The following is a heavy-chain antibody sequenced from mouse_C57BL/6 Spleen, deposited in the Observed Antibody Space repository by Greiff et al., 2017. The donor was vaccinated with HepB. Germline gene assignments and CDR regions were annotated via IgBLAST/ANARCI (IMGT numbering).Heavy chain of an antibody. CDR3: ATGKIYFDY. Sequence: EVKLQQSGPELVKPGASVKISCKASGYTFTDYYMNWVKQSHGKSLEWIGDINPNNGGTSYNQKFKGKATLTVDKSSSTAYMELRSLTSEDSAVYYCATGKIYFDYWGQGTTLTVSS. J-gene: IGHJ2*01. CDR2: INPNNGGT. V-gene: IGHV1-26*01. CDR1: GYTFTDYY.